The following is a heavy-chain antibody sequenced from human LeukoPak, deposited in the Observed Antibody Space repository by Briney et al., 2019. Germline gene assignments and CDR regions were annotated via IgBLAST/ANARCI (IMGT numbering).Heavy chain of an antibody. CDR1: GYTFTSYD. J-gene: IGHJ5*02. Sequence: GASVKVSCKASGYTFTSYDINWVRQASGQGLELVGWMNPNSGDTGYAQKFRGRVTLTRDTSINTAYMELSSLRSEDTAIYYCARTYYYDSGSDNWFDPWGQGTLVTVSS. D-gene: IGHD3-10*01. V-gene: IGHV1-8*01. CDR3: ARTYYYDSGSDNWFDP. CDR2: MNPNSGDT.